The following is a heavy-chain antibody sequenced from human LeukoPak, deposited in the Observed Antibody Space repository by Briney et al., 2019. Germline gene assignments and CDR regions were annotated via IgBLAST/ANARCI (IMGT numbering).Heavy chain of an antibody. J-gene: IGHJ4*02. CDR3: ARRDGYNSYYFYY. Sequence: SETLSLTCTVSGGSISSYYWSWIRQPPGKGLEWIGYIYYSGSTNYNPSLKSRVTISVDTSKNQFSLKLSSVTAADTAVYYCARRDGYNSYYFYYWGQGTLVTVSS. CDR1: GGSISSYY. V-gene: IGHV4-59*08. D-gene: IGHD5-24*01. CDR2: IYYSGST.